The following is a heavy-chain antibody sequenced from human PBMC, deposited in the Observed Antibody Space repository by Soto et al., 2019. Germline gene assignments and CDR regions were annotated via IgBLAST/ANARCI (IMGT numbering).Heavy chain of an antibody. Sequence: EVQLVESGGGLVQPGGSLRLSCAASGFTFSSYTMNWVRQAPGKGLEWISHITHASSAIYYADSVRGRFTVSRDNAKNSLFLQWTSRGAEETAVYYCAASIMVARQSFDLWGRGTLVTVSS. CDR2: ITHASSAI. J-gene: IGHJ2*01. D-gene: IGHD3-16*01. CDR1: GFTFSSYT. CDR3: AASIMVARQSFDL. V-gene: IGHV3-48*01.